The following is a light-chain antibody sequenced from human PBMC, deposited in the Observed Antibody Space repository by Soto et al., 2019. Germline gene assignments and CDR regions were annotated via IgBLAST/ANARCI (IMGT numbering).Light chain of an antibody. V-gene: IGKV3-15*01. J-gene: IGKJ4*01. Sequence: EIVMTQSPATLSVSPGDRATLSCRASQSVGRNLAWYQQKPGQAPRLLIYGASTRATGIPARFSGGGSGTEFTLTISSLQSEDFAIYSCQQYNHWPPLTFGGGTKVEIK. CDR1: QSVGRN. CDR3: QQYNHWPPLT. CDR2: GAS.